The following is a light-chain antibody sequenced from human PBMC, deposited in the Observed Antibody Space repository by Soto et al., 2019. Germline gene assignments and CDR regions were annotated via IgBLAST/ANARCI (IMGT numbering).Light chain of an antibody. V-gene: IGKV1-5*01. J-gene: IGKJ1*01. Sequence: DIQMTQSPSFLSASVGDKVTITCRATESVSKWLAWYQEKPGNPPRPLIYDASTLESGVPSRFSGSGSGTEFTLTISSRQADDFAIYFCQQYNTYSWTFGQGTKVDIK. CDR1: ESVSKW. CDR3: QQYNTYSWT. CDR2: DAS.